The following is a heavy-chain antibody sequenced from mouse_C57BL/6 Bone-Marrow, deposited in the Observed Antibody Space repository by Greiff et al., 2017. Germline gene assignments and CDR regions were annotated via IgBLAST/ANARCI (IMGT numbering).Heavy chain of an antibody. J-gene: IGHJ1*03. CDR1: GYTFTSYW. Sequence: SGAELVMPGASVKLSCKASGYTFTSYWMHWVKQRPGQGLEWIGEIDPSDSYTNYNQKFKGKSTLTVDKSSSPAYMQLSSLTSEDSAVYYCARGRGITTVVAHDFDVWGTGTTVTVSS. CDR3: ARGRGITTVVAHDFDV. V-gene: IGHV1-69*01. CDR2: IDPSDSYT. D-gene: IGHD1-1*01.